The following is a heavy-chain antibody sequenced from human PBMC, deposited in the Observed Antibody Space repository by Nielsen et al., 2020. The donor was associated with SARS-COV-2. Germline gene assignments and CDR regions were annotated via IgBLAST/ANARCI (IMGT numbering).Heavy chain of an antibody. CDR2: INAGNGNT. CDR3: ARGRDTTTNSYLDV. Sequence: ASVKVSCKASGYTFTSYAMHWVRQAPGQRLEWMGWINAGNGNTKYSQKFQGRVTITRDTSASTAYMELSSLRSEDTAVYYCARGRDTTTNSYLDVWGQGTTVTVSS. CDR1: GYTFTSYA. D-gene: IGHD4-17*01. J-gene: IGHJ6*02. V-gene: IGHV1-3*01.